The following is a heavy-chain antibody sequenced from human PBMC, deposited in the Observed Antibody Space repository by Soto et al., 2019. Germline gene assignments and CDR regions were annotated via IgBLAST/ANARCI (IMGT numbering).Heavy chain of an antibody. D-gene: IGHD4-17*01. J-gene: IGHJ2*01. CDR1: GFTFSRYT. CDR3: AKDGGFDYGFWYFDI. Sequence: ESGGGVVQPGRSLRLSCAASGFTFSRYTMHWVRQAPGKGLEWVAVISSGGSTKYYADSVKGRFTISRDNSKNTLFLQMNSLRADDTAVYYCAKDGGFDYGFWYFDIWGRGNLVTVSS. CDR2: ISSGGSTK. V-gene: IGHV3-30-3*01.